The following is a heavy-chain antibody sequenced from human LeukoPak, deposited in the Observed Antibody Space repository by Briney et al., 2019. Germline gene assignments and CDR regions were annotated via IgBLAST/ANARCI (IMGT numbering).Heavy chain of an antibody. CDR1: GFTFSDYY. Sequence: GGSLRLSCAASGFTFSDYYMSWIRQAPGKGLEWVSCISSSGGYTNYADSVKGRFTISRDNAKNSLFLQMNSLRAEDTAVYYCAREMSSSWIDYWGQGVLVTVSS. CDR2: ISSSGGYT. J-gene: IGHJ4*02. CDR3: AREMSSSWIDY. V-gene: IGHV3-11*05. D-gene: IGHD6-13*01.